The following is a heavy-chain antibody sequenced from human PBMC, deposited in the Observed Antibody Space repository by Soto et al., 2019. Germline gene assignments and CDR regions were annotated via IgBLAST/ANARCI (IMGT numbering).Heavy chain of an antibody. D-gene: IGHD1-7*01. V-gene: IGHV4-4*02. CDR1: GGSFTSNNW. CDR2: IYRTGST. CDR3: ASRDPGTSVDY. J-gene: IGHJ4*02. Sequence: PSETLSLTCGVSGGSFTSNNWWTWVRQPPGQGLEWIGEIYRTGSTNYNPSLKSRVTISLDKSENQFSLKVTSLTAAVTAVYYCASRDPGTSVDYWGQGTLVTVSS.